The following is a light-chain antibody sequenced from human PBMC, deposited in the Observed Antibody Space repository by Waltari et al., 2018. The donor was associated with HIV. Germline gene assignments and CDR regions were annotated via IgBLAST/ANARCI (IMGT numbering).Light chain of an antibody. CDR1: SSAVGRYSL. V-gene: IGLV2-23*02. Sequence: SALTQPASVSASPGQSIPISCAGTSSAVGRYSLVPSYQQHPDKAPKLIIYEVTKRPSGISNRFSGSKSGNTASLTISGLQAEDEADYYCCSYAGSSTWVFGGGTKLTVL. CDR3: CSYAGSSTWV. CDR2: EVT. J-gene: IGLJ3*02.